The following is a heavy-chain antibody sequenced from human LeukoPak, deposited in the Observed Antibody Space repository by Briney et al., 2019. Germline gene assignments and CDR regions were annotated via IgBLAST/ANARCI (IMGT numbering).Heavy chain of an antibody. CDR3: ARIAVAGDTRQEYFQH. D-gene: IGHD6-19*01. J-gene: IGHJ1*01. V-gene: IGHV1-2*06. CDR2: INPNSGGT. Sequence: ASVKVSCKASGYTFTGYYMHWVLQAPGQGLEWMGRINPNSGGTNYAQKFQGRVTMTRDTSLSTAYLELRRLRSDDTAVYYCARIAVAGDTRQEYFQHWGQGTLVTVSS. CDR1: GYTFTGYY.